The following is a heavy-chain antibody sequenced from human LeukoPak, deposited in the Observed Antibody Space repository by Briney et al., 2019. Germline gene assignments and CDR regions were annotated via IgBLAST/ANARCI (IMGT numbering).Heavy chain of an antibody. CDR2: IYYSGST. CDR1: GDSIRRSNHY. J-gene: IGHJ3*02. CDR3: ARDDPGLVVDRAFDI. Sequence: SETLSLICNVSGDSIRRSNHYWAWIRQPPGKGLEWIGYIYYSGSTNYNPSLKSRVTISVDTSKNQFSLKLSSVTAADTAVYYCARDDPGLVVDRAFDIWDQGAMVTVSS. V-gene: IGHV4-61*05. D-gene: IGHD2-15*01.